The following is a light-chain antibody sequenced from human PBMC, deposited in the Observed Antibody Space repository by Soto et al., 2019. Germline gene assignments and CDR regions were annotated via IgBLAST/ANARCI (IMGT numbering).Light chain of an antibody. Sequence: IVMTQSPATLSVSPGERATLSCRASHNINANLAWYQQKPGQAPRLLMFRTSTRATGFPPRFSGGGSGTECNLTISSLQSADFGIDYCQQYNNWSRATFGGGTRVEIK. CDR2: RTS. V-gene: IGKV3-15*01. CDR3: QQYNNWSRAT. J-gene: IGKJ4*01. CDR1: HNINAN.